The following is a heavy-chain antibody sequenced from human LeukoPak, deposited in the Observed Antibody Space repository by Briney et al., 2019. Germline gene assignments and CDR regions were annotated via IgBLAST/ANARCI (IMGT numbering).Heavy chain of an antibody. Sequence: GSLRLSCAASEYTFSDFSVNWVRQAPGKGLEWVSSISVRSNYRYYADSVRGRFTISRDDARDSLFLQMNSLRAEDTAVYFCVRLRRNNDRSGYYYYYDYWGQGTLVTVSS. CDR3: VRLRRNNDRSGYYYYYDY. V-gene: IGHV3-21*01. D-gene: IGHD3-22*01. CDR2: ISVRSNYR. J-gene: IGHJ4*02. CDR1: EYTFSDFS.